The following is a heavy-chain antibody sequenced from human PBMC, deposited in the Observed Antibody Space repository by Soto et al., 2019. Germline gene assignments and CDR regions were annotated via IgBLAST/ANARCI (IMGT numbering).Heavy chain of an antibody. CDR3: ARDRGGGDVPGAYYYYYYYMDV. J-gene: IGHJ6*03. CDR2: TYYRSKWYN. Sequence: KQSQTLSLTCAISGDSVSSNSAAWNWIRQSPSRGLEWLGRTYYRSKWYNDYAVSVKSRITINPDTSKNQFSLQLNSVTPEDTAVYYCARDRGGGDVPGAYYYYYYYMDVWGKGTTVTVSS. CDR1: GDSVSSNSAA. D-gene: IGHD2-15*01. V-gene: IGHV6-1*01.